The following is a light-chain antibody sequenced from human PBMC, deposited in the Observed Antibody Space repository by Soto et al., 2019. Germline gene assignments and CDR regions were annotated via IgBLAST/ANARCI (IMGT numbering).Light chain of an antibody. Sequence: QSVLTQPASVSGSPGQSVTISCTGTRSDVGGYNYVSWYQQHPGKAPKLMIYDVSNRPSGVSNRFSGSKSGNTASLTISGLQAEDEADYYCSSYTISSFYVFGTRTKLTVL. CDR2: DVS. V-gene: IGLV2-14*01. CDR3: SSYTISSFYV. J-gene: IGLJ1*01. CDR1: RSDVGGYNY.